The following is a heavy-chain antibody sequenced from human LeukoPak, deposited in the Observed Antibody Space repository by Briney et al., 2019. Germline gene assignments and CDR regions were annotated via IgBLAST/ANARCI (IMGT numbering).Heavy chain of an antibody. CDR3: ARDRDGSGSYYNVATGWFDP. Sequence: PGGSLRLSCAASGFTFSSYNMNWVRQAPGKGLEWVSSISSSSSYIYYADSVKGRFTISRDNAKNSLYLQMNSLRAEDTAVYYCARDRDGSGSYYNVATGWFDPWGQGTLVTVSS. CDR1: GFTFSSYN. V-gene: IGHV3-21*01. CDR2: ISSSSSYI. D-gene: IGHD3-10*01. J-gene: IGHJ5*02.